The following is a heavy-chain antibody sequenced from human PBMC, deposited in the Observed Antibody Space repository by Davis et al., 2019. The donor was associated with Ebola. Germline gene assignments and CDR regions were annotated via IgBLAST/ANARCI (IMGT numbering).Heavy chain of an antibody. D-gene: IGHD3-10*02. J-gene: IGHJ6*02. CDR3: ARHYVYDYYMGLDV. Sequence: GESLKISCAASGFRVSGPYMSWVRQAPGKGLEWVSVIYTGGRTYYPDSVKGRFTISRDNSKNTIYLQMNSLRAEDTAVYYCARHYVYDYYMGLDVWGQGTTVTVSS. CDR2: IYTGGRT. CDR1: GFRVSGPY. V-gene: IGHV3-66*04.